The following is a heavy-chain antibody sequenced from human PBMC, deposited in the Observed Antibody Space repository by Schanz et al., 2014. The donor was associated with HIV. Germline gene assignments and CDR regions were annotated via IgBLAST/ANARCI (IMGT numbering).Heavy chain of an antibody. D-gene: IGHD3-16*01. CDR2: ISVSGAST. CDR1: GLAFSNHA. V-gene: IGHV3-23*04. CDR3: VQDPEMDAITGYFPY. J-gene: IGHJ4*02. Sequence: EVQLVESGGGLVKPGGSLRLSCAASGLAFSNHAMTWVRQAPGRGLEWLSAISVSGASTYYADSVKGRFTISRDNSKNTVYLQMDSLRAEDTAVYYCVQDPEMDAITGYFPYWGQGTLVTVSS.